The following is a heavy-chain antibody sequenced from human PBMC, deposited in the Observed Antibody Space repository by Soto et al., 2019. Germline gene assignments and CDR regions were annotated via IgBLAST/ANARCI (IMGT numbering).Heavy chain of an antibody. D-gene: IGHD3-3*01. CDR3: ARGQRFSDWFDP. J-gene: IGHJ5*02. V-gene: IGHV4-4*07. Sequence: SETLSLTCTVSGGAISTYYWTWIPQPAGKGLEWIGRIYSSGSTKYNPSLQSRVTMSLDTSNNQFSLRLTSVTAADTAVYYCARGQRFSDWFDPWGQGTLVTVSS. CDR1: GGAISTYY. CDR2: IYSSGST.